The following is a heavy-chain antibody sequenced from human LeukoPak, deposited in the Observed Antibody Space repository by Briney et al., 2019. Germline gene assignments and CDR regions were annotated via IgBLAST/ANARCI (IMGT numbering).Heavy chain of an antibody. J-gene: IGHJ5*02. CDR2: TSTYNGQT. Sequence: ASVTVSCKASGYTFTSHGISWVRQAPGQGLEWMGWTSTYNGQTYYTQKFQGRVIMTTDTSRSTVYLEVRSLRSDDTAVYYCARTGVSGTLLFFHYFDPWGQGTLVTVSS. D-gene: IGHD5/OR15-5a*01. CDR1: GYTFTSHG. CDR3: ARTGVSGTLLFFHYFDP. V-gene: IGHV1-18*01.